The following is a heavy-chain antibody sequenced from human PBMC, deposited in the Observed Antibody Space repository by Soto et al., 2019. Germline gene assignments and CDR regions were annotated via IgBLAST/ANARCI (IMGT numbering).Heavy chain of an antibody. J-gene: IGHJ6*02. CDR2: IDPSDSYT. CDR1: GYSFTSYW. V-gene: IGHV5-10-1*01. D-gene: IGHD1-26*01. CDR3: ARPQGGLISPYYYYGMDV. Sequence: GESLKISCKGSGYSFTSYWISWVRQMPGKGLEWRGGIDPSDSYTNCSPSFQGHVTISADKSISTAYLQWSSLKASDTAMYYCARPQGGLISPYYYYGMDVWGQGTTVTVSS.